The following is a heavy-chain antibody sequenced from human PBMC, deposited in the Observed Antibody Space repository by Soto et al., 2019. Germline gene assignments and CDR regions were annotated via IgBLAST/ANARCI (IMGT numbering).Heavy chain of an antibody. V-gene: IGHV3-30*02. CDR2: MPYDGSDT. Sequence: PVGSLRLSCVGSGFIFSNNGMHWVRQTPGKGLEWVAFMPYDGSDTFYADSVKGRFTISRDNSKNTLFLHMSNLRAEDTAMYYCTIVRVADSALDHWGQGTLVTVSS. D-gene: IGHD3-10*02. CDR3: TIVRVADSALDH. CDR1: GFIFSNNG. J-gene: IGHJ4*02.